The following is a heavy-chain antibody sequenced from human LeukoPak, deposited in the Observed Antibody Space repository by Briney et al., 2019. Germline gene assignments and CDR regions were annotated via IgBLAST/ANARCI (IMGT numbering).Heavy chain of an antibody. V-gene: IGHV3-30*18. J-gene: IGHJ4*02. CDR2: ISYEGSSK. Sequence: GGSLRLSCTASGFTFSNYGMHWVRQAPGKGLEWLAVISYEGSSKYYADSVKGRFTISRDNSKNTLYLQMNSLRDEDTAVYYCAKDSVFGIVGATLDYWGQGTLATVSS. D-gene: IGHD1-26*01. CDR1: GFTFSNYG. CDR3: AKDSVFGIVGATLDY.